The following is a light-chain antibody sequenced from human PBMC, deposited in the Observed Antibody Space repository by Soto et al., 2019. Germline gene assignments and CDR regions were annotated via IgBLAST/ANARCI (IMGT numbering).Light chain of an antibody. CDR1: SSDVGGYKF. CDR2: EVS. Sequence: QSALTQPASVSGSPGQSITISCTGTSSDVGGYKFVSWYQQHPGTAPKLMIYEVSNRPSGVSNRFSGSKSGNTASLTISGLQAEDEADYYCSSYTSSSTRVFGTGTKLTVL. CDR3: SSYTSSSTRV. V-gene: IGLV2-14*01. J-gene: IGLJ1*01.